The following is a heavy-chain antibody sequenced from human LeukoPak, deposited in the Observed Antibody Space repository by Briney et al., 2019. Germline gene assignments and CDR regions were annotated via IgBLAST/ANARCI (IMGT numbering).Heavy chain of an antibody. Sequence: GGSLRLSCAASGFTFSSYWMHWVRQAPGKGLVWVSRINSDGSSTSYADSVKGRFTISRDNAKNTLYLQMNSLRAEDTAVYYCARVLAAGYYYYGMDVWGQGTTVTVSS. V-gene: IGHV3-74*01. D-gene: IGHD6-13*01. CDR3: ARVLAAGYYYYGMDV. CDR1: GFTFSSYW. J-gene: IGHJ6*02. CDR2: INSDGSST.